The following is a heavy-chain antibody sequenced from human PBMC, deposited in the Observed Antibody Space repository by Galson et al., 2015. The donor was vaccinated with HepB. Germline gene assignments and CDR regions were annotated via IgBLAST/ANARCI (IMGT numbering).Heavy chain of an antibody. V-gene: IGHV3-49*04. D-gene: IGHD6-13*01. CDR2: IRNTLYGGTT. CDR3: TRHLSDRIAAAAFFDS. J-gene: IGHJ4*02. CDR1: GFTFADYA. Sequence: SLRLSCASSGFTFADYAMSWVRQAPGKGLEWVGFIRNTLYGGTTEYAASVKGRFTISRDDSKSVAYLQMNSLKTEDTAVYYCTRHLSDRIAAAAFFDSWGQGTLVTVSS.